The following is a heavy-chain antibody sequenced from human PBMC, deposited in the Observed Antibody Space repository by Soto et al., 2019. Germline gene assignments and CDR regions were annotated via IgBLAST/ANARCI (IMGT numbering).Heavy chain of an antibody. D-gene: IGHD2-2*01. CDR2: TYHTGST. CDR1: GGSISVGVYY. V-gene: IGHV4-31*03. CDR3: ARIGNPDASLYFDY. Sequence: QVQLQESGPGLVKPSQTLSLTCTVSGGSISVGVYYWNWIRQLPGKGPEWIGYTYHTGSTYYNPSLESRVTISVDPSKNQFSLSLSSVTAADTAVYYWARIGNPDASLYFDYWGQGTLVTVSS. J-gene: IGHJ4*02.